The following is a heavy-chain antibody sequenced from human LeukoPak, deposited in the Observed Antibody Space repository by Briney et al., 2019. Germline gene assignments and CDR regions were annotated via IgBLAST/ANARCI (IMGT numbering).Heavy chain of an antibody. CDR2: ITGSGDST. CDR3: AKENPVGGTNYFDY. J-gene: IGHJ4*02. CDR1: GFTFSSYA. V-gene: IGHV3-23*01. D-gene: IGHD1-26*01. Sequence: PGGSLRLSCAASGFTFSSYAMHWVRQAPGKGLEWVSAITGSGDSTYYADSVKGRFTISRDNSKNTLSLQMNSLRAEDTAVYYCAKENPVGGTNYFDYWGQGTLVTVPS.